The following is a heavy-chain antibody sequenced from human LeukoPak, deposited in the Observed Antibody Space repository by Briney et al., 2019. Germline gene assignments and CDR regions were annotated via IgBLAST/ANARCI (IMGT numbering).Heavy chain of an antibody. D-gene: IGHD1-14*01. V-gene: IGHV1-46*01. CDR2: INPSGTGT. CDR3: ARGVRPPDY. Sequence: ASVKVSCKASGYTITNNYMHWVRQAPGQGLEWMGVINPSGTGTSYAQKFQGRITMSRDTSTSTVYMELNSLRAEDTAVYYCARGVRPPDYWGQGTLVTVSS. J-gene: IGHJ4*02. CDR1: GYTITNNY.